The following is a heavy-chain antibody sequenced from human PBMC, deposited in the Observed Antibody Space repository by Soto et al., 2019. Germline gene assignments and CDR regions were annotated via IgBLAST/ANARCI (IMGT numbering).Heavy chain of an antibody. Sequence: PSETLSLTCAVYGGSFSGYYRSWIRQPPGKGLEWIGEINHSGSTNYNPSLKSRVTISVDTSTSTAYMELRSLRSDDTAVYYCARESPPADYWGQGTLVTVSS. J-gene: IGHJ4*02. CDR3: ARESPPADY. CDR2: INHSGST. V-gene: IGHV4-34*01. CDR1: GGSFSGYY.